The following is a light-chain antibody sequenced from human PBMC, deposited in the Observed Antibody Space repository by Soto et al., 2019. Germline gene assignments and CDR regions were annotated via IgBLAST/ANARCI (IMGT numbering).Light chain of an antibody. V-gene: IGKV1-33*01. CDR2: DAS. CDR1: RDIGKF. Sequence: DIQMTQSPSSLSASVGDRVTITCQASRDIGKFLNWFQEKPGKAPKLLIYDASNLQTGVPSRFSGSGSGTDFTFTIRSLQPEDLATYYCQRYDSLPPTFGQGTRLEI. J-gene: IGKJ5*01. CDR3: QRYDSLPPT.